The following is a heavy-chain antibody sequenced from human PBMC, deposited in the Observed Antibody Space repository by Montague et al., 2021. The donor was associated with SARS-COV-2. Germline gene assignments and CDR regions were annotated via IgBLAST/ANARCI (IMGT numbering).Heavy chain of an antibody. CDR2: ISSSGSTI. V-gene: IGHV3-11*01. J-gene: IGHJ6*02. D-gene: IGHD1-14*01. CDR3: ATNQHYYYYYGMDV. Sequence: SLRLSCAASGFTFSDYYMSLIRQAPGKGLEWVSYISSSGSTIYYXXSLKGRFTISRDNAKNSLYLQMNSLRAEDTAVYYCATNQHYYYYYGMDVWGQGTTVTVSS. CDR1: GFTFSDYY.